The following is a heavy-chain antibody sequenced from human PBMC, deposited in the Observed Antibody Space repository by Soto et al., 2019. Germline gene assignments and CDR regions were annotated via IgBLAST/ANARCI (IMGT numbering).Heavy chain of an antibody. CDR1: GYSFISYW. CDR2: IYPGDSDT. CDR3: ARLVAVAGTPVYYYYYGMDV. D-gene: IGHD6-19*01. V-gene: IGHV5-51*01. J-gene: IGHJ6*02. Sequence: GESLKISCKGSGYSFISYWIGWVRQMPGKGLEWMGIIYPGDSDTRYSPSFQGQVTISADKSISTAYLQWSSLKASDTAMYYCARLVAVAGTPVYYYYYGMDVWGQGTTVTVSS.